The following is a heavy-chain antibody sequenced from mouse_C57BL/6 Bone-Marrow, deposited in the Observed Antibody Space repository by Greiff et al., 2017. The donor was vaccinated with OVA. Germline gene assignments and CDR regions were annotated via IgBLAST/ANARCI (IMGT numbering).Heavy chain of an antibody. J-gene: IGHJ1*03. Sequence: VQLQQSGPELVKPGASVKLSCKASGYSFTGYYMNWVKQSPEKSLEWFGEINPSTGGTTYNQKFKAKATLTVDKSSSTAYMQLKSLTSEDSAVYYCARFRLRYWYFDVWGTGTTVTVSS. V-gene: IGHV1-42*01. D-gene: IGHD1-1*01. CDR3: ARFRLRYWYFDV. CDR2: INPSTGGT. CDR1: GYSFTGYY.